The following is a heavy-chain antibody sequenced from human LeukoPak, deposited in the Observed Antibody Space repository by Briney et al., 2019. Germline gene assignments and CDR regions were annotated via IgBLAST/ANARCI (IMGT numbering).Heavy chain of an antibody. Sequence: GGSLRLSCAASGFIFSSYRMNWVRQAPGKGLEWVSSISSSSNYIYYADSVKGRFTISRDNAKNSLYLQMNSLRAEDTAVYYCARGSRLGVVGRDAFDIWGQGTVVTVSS. D-gene: IGHD3-3*01. J-gene: IGHJ3*02. CDR3: ARGSRLGVVGRDAFDI. CDR1: GFIFSSYR. V-gene: IGHV3-21*01. CDR2: ISSSSNYI.